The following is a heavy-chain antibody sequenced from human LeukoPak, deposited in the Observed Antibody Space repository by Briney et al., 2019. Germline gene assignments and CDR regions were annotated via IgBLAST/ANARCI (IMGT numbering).Heavy chain of an antibody. Sequence: PGGSLRLSCAASGFTFSSYWMSWVRQAPGKGLEWVANIKQDGSEKYYVDSVKGRFTISRDNAKNSLYLQMNSLRAEDTAVYYCARDQITRYSSSSSDYWGQGTLVTVSS. D-gene: IGHD6-6*01. V-gene: IGHV3-7*01. CDR3: ARDQITRYSSSSSDY. CDR1: GFTFSSYW. CDR2: IKQDGSEK. J-gene: IGHJ4*02.